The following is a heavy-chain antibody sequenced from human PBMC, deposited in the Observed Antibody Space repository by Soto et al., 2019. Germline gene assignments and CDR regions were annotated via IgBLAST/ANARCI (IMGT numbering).Heavy chain of an antibody. CDR2: ISYDGGKK. J-gene: IGHJ6*02. CDR3: AKDRVIQLWAPGYYYGMDV. D-gene: IGHD5-18*01. Sequence: PGGSLRLSCAASCFTFSSFGIHWVRQAPGKGLEWVAFISYDGGKKYYGDSVKGRFTISRDNSKNTLYLQMDSLRTEDTALYYCAKDRVIQLWAPGYYYGMDVWGQGTTVTVS. V-gene: IGHV3-30*18. CDR1: CFTFSSFG.